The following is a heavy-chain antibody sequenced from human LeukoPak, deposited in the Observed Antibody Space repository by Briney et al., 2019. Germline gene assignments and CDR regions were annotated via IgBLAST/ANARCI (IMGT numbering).Heavy chain of an antibody. J-gene: IGHJ4*02. CDR1: GGSFSGYY. CDR3: ARDRHFFDTSLGY. D-gene: IGHD3-22*01. CDR2: INHSGST. V-gene: IGHV4-34*01. Sequence: SETLSLTCAVYGGSFSGYYWSWIRQPPGKGLEWIGEINHSGSTNYNPSLKSRVTISIDTSKNQFSLKLSSVTAADTAVYYCARDRHFFDTSLGYWGQGTLVTVSS.